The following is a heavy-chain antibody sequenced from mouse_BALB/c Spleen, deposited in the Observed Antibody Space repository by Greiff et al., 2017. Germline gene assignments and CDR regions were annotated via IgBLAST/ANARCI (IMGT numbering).Heavy chain of an antibody. CDR2: INPYNGAT. D-gene: IGHD1-1*01. CDR3: ARDYGRPLAVFDY. V-gene: IGHV1-31*01. J-gene: IGHJ2*01. CDR1: GYSFTGYY. Sequence: DVKLQESGPELVKPGASVKISCKASGYSFTGYYMHWVKQSHVKSLEWIGRINPYNGATSYNQNFKDKASLTVDKSSSTAYMELHSLTSEDSAVYYCARDYGRPLAVFDYWGQGTTLTVSS.